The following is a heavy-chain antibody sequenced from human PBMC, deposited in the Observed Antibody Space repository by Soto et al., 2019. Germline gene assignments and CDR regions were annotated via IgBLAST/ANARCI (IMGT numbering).Heavy chain of an antibody. D-gene: IGHD3-9*01. CDR3: VREDILGVRSFDY. V-gene: IGHV3-48*02. Sequence: LRLSCAASGFTFGGYSVNWVRQAPGKGLEWVSYISSGSKTIYYAESVKGRFTVSRDNARNSQYLQMNSLRDEDTAVYYCVREDILGVRSFDYWGQGTLVTVSS. J-gene: IGHJ4*02. CDR1: GFTFGGYS. CDR2: ISSGSKTI.